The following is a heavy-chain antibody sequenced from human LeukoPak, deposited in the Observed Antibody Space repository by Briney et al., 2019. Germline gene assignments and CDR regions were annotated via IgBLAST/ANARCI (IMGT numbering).Heavy chain of an antibody. Sequence: PGGSLRLSCAGSGFSFSGYSMNWVRQAPGKGLEWVSTISYSSSYIFYADSVKGRATVSRDNSRNTLHLQMNSLRADDKAVYYCARDWYLDLWGRGTLVTVSS. CDR1: GFSFSGYS. J-gene: IGHJ2*01. V-gene: IGHV3-21*01. CDR2: ISYSSSYI. CDR3: ARDWYLDL.